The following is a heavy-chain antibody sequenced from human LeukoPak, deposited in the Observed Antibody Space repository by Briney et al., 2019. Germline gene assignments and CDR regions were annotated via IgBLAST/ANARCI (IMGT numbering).Heavy chain of an antibody. CDR3: AKGKDYDILTGYYDAFDI. J-gene: IGHJ3*02. CDR2: IYTSGST. D-gene: IGHD3-9*01. CDR1: GGSISSYY. Sequence: TSETLSLTCTVSGGSISSYYLSWIRQPAGKGLEWIGRIYTSGSTNYNPSLKSRVTISVDTSKNQFSLKLSSVTAADTAVYYCAKGKDYDILTGYYDAFDIWGQGTMVTVSS. V-gene: IGHV4-4*07.